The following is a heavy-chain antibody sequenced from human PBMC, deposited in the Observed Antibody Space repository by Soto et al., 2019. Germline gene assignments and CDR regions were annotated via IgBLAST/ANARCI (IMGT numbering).Heavy chain of an antibody. CDR3: AKDRRIAVADPDAFDI. CDR1: GFTFSSYA. CDR2: ISGSGGST. V-gene: IGHV3-23*01. J-gene: IGHJ3*02. D-gene: IGHD6-19*01. Sequence: EVQLLESGGGLVQPGGSLRLSCAASGFTFSSYAMSWVRQAPGKGLEWVSAISGSGGSTYYADSVKGRFTISRDNSKNTLYLQMNSPRAEDTAVYYCAKDRRIAVADPDAFDIWGQGTMVTVSS.